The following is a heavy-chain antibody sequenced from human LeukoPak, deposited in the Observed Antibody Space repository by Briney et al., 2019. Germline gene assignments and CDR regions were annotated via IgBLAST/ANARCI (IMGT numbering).Heavy chain of an antibody. CDR3: AKAEVQWLVLFRYFDY. V-gene: IGHV3-23*01. D-gene: IGHD6-19*01. Sequence: GGSLRLSCAGSGFTSSSYAMSWIRQAPGKGLEWVSGISGSGSSPYYADSVKGRFTISRDNSKNTLYLQMNSLEAEDTAVYYCAKAEVQWLVLFRYFDYWGQGTLVTVSS. J-gene: IGHJ4*02. CDR1: GFTSSSYA. CDR2: ISGSGSSP.